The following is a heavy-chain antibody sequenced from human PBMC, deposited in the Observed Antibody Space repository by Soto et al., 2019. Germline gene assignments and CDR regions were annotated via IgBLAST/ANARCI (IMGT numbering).Heavy chain of an antibody. CDR2: ISGTGYGT. J-gene: IGHJ6*02. CDR3: AKARQAQSHYYYGMDV. D-gene: IGHD6-19*01. V-gene: IGHV3-23*01. CDR1: GFTFSNNA. Sequence: GGSLRLSCAASGFTFSNNAMNWVRQAPGKGLEWVSGISGTGYGTCYADSVKGRFTISRDSSNNTLYLQMNSLRGEDTAIYYCAKARQAQSHYYYGMDVWGQGTPVTVSS.